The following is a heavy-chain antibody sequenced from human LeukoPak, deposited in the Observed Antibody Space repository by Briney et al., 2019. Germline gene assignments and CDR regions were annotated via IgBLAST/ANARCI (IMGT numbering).Heavy chain of an antibody. CDR2: IYYSGST. CDR3: ASSGSYSEFDY. CDR1: GGSISSSSYY. J-gene: IGHJ4*02. D-gene: IGHD1-26*01. Sequence: PSETLSLTCTVSGGSISSSSYYWGWIRQPPGKGLEWLGSIYYSGSTYYNPSLKSRVTISVDTSKNQFSLKLSSVTAADTAVYYCASSGSYSEFDYWGQGTLVTVSS. V-gene: IGHV4-39*01.